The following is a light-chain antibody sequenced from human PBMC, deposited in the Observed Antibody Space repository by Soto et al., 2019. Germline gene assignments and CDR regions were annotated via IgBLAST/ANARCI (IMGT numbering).Light chain of an antibody. CDR3: NSYTYSNTAV. V-gene: IGLV2-14*01. J-gene: IGLJ1*01. CDR2: EVS. Sequence: QSVLTRPASGSGSPGQSITLSCTGTSRDVGCSNYFSGYQQHPGKAPKLMIYEVSKRPAGFSNRFSGSKPGDTASLTISGLQAEDEADYYCNSYTYSNTAVFGTG. CDR1: SRDVGCSNY.